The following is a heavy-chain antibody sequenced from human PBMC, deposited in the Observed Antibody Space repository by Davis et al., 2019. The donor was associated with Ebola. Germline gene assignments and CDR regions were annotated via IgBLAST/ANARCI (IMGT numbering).Heavy chain of an antibody. CDR1: GYTFTIYG. Sequence: ASVKVSCKASGYTFTIYGISWVRQAPGQGLEWMGWISAYNGNTNYAQKLQGRVTMTTDTSTSTAYMELRSLRSDDTAVYYCARDPVGGYDLYYYYGMDVWGQGTTVTVSS. J-gene: IGHJ6*02. CDR3: ARDPVGGYDLYYYYGMDV. D-gene: IGHD5-12*01. CDR2: ISAYNGNT. V-gene: IGHV1-18*01.